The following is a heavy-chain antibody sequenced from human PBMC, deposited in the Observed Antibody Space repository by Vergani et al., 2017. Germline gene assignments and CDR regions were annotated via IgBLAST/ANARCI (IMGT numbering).Heavy chain of an antibody. D-gene: IGHD3-22*01. CDR3: AILLYYYDSSGPLSDAFDI. Sequence: EVQLVESGGGLVKPGGSLRLSCAASGFSFSSYSLNWVRQAPGKGLEWVSSISSSTSYIYYADTVKGRFTISRDNAKNSLYLQMNSLRAEDTAVYYWAILLYYYDSSGPLSDAFDIWGQGTMVTVSS. CDR2: ISSSTSYI. CDR1: GFSFSSYS. J-gene: IGHJ3*02. V-gene: IGHV3-21*01.